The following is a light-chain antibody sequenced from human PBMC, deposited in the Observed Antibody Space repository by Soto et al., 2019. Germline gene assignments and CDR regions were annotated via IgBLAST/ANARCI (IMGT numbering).Light chain of an antibody. Sequence: QSALTQPASVSGSPGQSITISCTGTNSDIGIYNLVSWYQQHPGKVPNVIIYEVAKRPSGVSDRFSGSKSGNTASLTISGLQAEDEADYYCCSYAGTTTFVVFGGGTKLTVL. CDR3: CSYAGTTTFVV. CDR1: NSDIGIYNL. CDR2: EVA. J-gene: IGLJ2*01. V-gene: IGLV2-23*02.